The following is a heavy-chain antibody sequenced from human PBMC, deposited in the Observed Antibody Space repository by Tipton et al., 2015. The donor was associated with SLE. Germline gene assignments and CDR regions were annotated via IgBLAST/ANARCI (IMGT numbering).Heavy chain of an antibody. J-gene: IGHJ4*02. D-gene: IGHD6-13*01. CDR1: GYSISSGYY. Sequence: TLSLTCTVSGYSISSGYYWGWIRQPPGKGLEWIGSIYHSGSTYDNPSLKSRVTISVDTSKNQFSLKLSSVTAADTAVYYCARILAAAGTGGYWGQGTLVTVSS. CDR2: IYHSGST. V-gene: IGHV4-38-2*02. CDR3: ARILAAAGTGGY.